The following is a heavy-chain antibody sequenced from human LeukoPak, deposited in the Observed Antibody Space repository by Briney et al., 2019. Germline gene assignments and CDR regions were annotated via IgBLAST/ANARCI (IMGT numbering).Heavy chain of an antibody. CDR1: GYSISSGYY. D-gene: IGHD5-24*01. J-gene: IGHJ3*02. CDR3: ARRRSPSETGAFDI. CDR2: VYQSGST. Sequence: SETLSLTCTVSGYSISSGYYWGWIRQPPGKGLEWIGTVYQSGSTYYNPSLKSRVTISVDTSKNQFSLKLSSVTAADTAVYYCARRRSPSETGAFDIWGQGTMVTVSS. V-gene: IGHV4-38-2*02.